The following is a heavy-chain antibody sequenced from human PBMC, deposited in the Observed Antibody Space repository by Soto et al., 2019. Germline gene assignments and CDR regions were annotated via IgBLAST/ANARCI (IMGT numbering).Heavy chain of an antibody. CDR1: GFTFSSYG. CDR3: ARGGGEWFGELLYQDYYYGMDV. D-gene: IGHD3-10*01. Sequence: QVQLVESGGGVVQPGRSLRLSCAASGFTFSSYGMHWVRQAPGKGLEWVAVIWYDGSNKYYADSVKGRFTISRDNSKNTLYLQMNSLRAEDTAVYYCARGGGEWFGELLYQDYYYGMDVWGQGTTVTVSS. J-gene: IGHJ6*02. V-gene: IGHV3-33*01. CDR2: IWYDGSNK.